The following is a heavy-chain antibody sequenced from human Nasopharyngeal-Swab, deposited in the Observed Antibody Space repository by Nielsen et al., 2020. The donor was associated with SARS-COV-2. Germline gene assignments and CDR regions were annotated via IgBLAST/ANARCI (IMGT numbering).Heavy chain of an antibody. D-gene: IGHD1-26*01. CDR1: GFTFGDYA. J-gene: IGHJ3*02. CDR2: IRSQIYGGAP. Sequence: GESLKISCTTSGFTFGDYAMSWFRQAPGKGLEWVGFIRSQIYGGAPECAASVKGRFTISRDGAESIAYLQMNSLQIEDTAVYYCARSVGSYYGQGAFDIWGQGTMVTVSS. V-gene: IGHV3-49*01. CDR3: ARSVGSYYGQGAFDI.